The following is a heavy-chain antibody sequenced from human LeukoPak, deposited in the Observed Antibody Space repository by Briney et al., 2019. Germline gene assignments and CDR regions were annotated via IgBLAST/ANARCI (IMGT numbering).Heavy chain of an antibody. V-gene: IGHV3-11*04. CDR3: ARATIAVAELDY. Sequence: GGSLRLSCAASGFTFSDYYMSWIRQAPGEGLEWVSYISSSGSTIYYADSVKGRFTISRDNAKNSLYLQMNSLRAEDTAVYYCARATIAVAELDYWGQGTLVTVSS. CDR1: GFTFSDYY. D-gene: IGHD6-19*01. J-gene: IGHJ4*02. CDR2: ISSSGSTI.